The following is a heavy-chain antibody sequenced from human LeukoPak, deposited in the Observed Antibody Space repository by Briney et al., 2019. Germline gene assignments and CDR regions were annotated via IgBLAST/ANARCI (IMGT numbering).Heavy chain of an antibody. CDR2: ISYDGSNK. CDR1: GFPFSSYW. V-gene: IGHV3-30-3*01. Sequence: GGSLRLSCVASGFPFSSYWMTWVRQAPGKGLEWVAVISYDGSNKYYADSVKGRFTISRDNSKNTLYLQMNSLRAEDTAVYYCARDVILTPTMIDYWGQGTLVTVSS. D-gene: IGHD5-12*01. J-gene: IGHJ4*02. CDR3: ARDVILTPTMIDY.